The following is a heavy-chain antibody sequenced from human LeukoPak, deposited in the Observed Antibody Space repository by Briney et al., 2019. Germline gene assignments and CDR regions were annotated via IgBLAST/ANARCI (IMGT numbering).Heavy chain of an antibody. D-gene: IGHD3-3*01. CDR2: IIPIFGTA. Sequence: SVKVSCKASGGTFSSYAIGWVRQAPGQGLEWMGGIIPIFGTANYAQKLQGRVTITGDESTSTAYMELSSLRSEDTAVYYCARVRFMPDWSAKSGFDYWGQGTLVTVSS. V-gene: IGHV1-69*13. CDR3: ARVRFMPDWSAKSGFDY. J-gene: IGHJ4*02. CDR1: GGTFSSYA.